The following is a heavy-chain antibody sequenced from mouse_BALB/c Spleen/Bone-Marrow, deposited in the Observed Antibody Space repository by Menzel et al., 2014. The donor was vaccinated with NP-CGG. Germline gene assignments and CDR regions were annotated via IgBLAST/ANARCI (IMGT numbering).Heavy chain of an antibody. CDR1: GFSLTSYG. Sequence: QVQLQQSGPGLVAPSQSLSITCTVSGFSLTSYGVHWVRQPPGKGLEWLGVIWAGGSTNYNSALMSRLSISKDNSKSXVFLKMNSLQTDDTAMYYWARDNGYYVDYAMDYWGQGTSVTVSS. J-gene: IGHJ4*01. V-gene: IGHV2-9*02. CDR3: ARDNGYYVDYAMDY. D-gene: IGHD2-3*01. CDR2: IWAGGST.